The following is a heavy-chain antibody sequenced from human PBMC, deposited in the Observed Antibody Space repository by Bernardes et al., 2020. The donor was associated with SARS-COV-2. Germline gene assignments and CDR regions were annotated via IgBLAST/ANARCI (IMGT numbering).Heavy chain of an antibody. V-gene: IGHV3-33*01. D-gene: IGHD1-26*01. CDR3: ARDRRTVGSGSFDY. J-gene: IGHJ4*02. Sequence: GGSLRLSCATSGFTFSSYAMHWVRQAPGKGLEWVAVIWDDGNNEYYADPVKGRFTISRDNSKNTLYLQMNNLRAEDTAVYYCARDRRTVGSGSFDYWGQGTLVIVSS. CDR2: IWDDGNNE. CDR1: GFTFSSYA.